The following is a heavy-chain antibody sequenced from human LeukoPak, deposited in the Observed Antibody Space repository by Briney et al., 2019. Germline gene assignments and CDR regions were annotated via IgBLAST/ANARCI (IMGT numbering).Heavy chain of an antibody. V-gene: IGHV1-18*01. CDR3: ARDIGQWGYYDSRGHFRDF. Sequence: ASVKVSCKASGYLFHNYGFSWVRQAPGQGLEWMGWISSYNGNTKYVQEIQGRVTMSTDTSTNTAYMELRSLRSDDPAVYFCARDIGQWGYYDSRGHFRDFWGQGTLVTVSS. J-gene: IGHJ4*02. CDR2: ISSYNGNT. CDR1: GYLFHNYG. D-gene: IGHD3-22*01.